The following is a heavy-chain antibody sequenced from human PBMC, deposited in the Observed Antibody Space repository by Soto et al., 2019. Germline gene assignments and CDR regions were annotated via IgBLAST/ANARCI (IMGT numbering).Heavy chain of an antibody. CDR3: AACTGPSCHRGRERFDP. Sequence: QVQLVQSGAEVKKPGASVKVSCTASGYTFSNNGITWVRQAPGQGLEWMGWISTYNGNTNYAKKVQGRVTMTIDTSTSTAYMELRSLSSDDTAMYYCAACTGPSCHRGRERFDPWGQGTLVTVSA. CDR1: GYTFSNNG. CDR2: ISTYNGNT. J-gene: IGHJ5*02. V-gene: IGHV1-18*04. D-gene: IGHD2-2*01.